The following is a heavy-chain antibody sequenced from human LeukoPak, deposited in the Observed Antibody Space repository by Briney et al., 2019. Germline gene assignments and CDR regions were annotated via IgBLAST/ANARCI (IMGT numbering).Heavy chain of an antibody. CDR2: INPNSGGT. J-gene: IGHJ4*02. CDR1: GYTFTGYY. D-gene: IGHD6-19*01. CDR3: ARASPAGKQWLVEEGGY. Sequence: ASVKVSCKASGYTFTGYYMHWVRQAPGQGLEWMGWINPNSGGTNYAQKFQGRVTMTRDTSISTAYMELSRLRSDDTAVYYCARASPAGKQWLVEEGGYWGQGTLVTVSS. V-gene: IGHV1-2*02.